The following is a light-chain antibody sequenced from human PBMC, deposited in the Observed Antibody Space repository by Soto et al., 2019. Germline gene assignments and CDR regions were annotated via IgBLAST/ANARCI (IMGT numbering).Light chain of an antibody. J-gene: IGKJ4*01. V-gene: IGKV1-9*01. CDR3: QQLNSYPRT. CDR2: AAS. CDR1: QGISSY. Sequence: DIPLTQSPSFLSASVGDRVTITCRASQGISSYLAWYQQKPGKAPKLLIYAASTLQSGVPSRFSGSGSGTEFALTISSLQPEDFASDYCQQLNSYPRTLGEGTKVEIK.